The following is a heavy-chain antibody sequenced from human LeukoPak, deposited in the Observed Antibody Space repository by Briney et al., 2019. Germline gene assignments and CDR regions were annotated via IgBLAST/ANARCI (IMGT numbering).Heavy chain of an antibody. J-gene: IGHJ4*02. Sequence: ASVKVSCKASGYTFTSYDFNWVRQATGQRPEWMGWMSPNSGDTGYAQKFQDRVTMTRNTSISTAYMELSSLRSDDTAVYYCARGPPNWGYNYWGLGTLVTVSS. D-gene: IGHD7-27*01. CDR1: GYTFTSYD. V-gene: IGHV1-8*01. CDR2: MSPNSGDT. CDR3: ARGPPNWGYNY.